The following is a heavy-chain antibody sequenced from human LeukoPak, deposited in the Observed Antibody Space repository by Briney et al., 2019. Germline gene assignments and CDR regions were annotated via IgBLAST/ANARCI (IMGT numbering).Heavy chain of an antibody. J-gene: IGHJ4*02. CDR1: GYTFTSYA. D-gene: IGHD3-10*01. Sequence: ASVKVSCKASGYTFTSYAMHWVRQAPGQRLEWMGWINAGNGNTKYSQKFQGRVTITRDTSASTAYMELSSLRSEDTAVYYCALITVVRGVIIGYYWGQGTLVTVSS. CDR2: INAGNGNT. CDR3: ALITVVRGVIIGYY. V-gene: IGHV1-3*01.